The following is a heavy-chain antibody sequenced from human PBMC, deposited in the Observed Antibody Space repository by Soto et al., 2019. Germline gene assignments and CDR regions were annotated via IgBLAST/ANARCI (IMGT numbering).Heavy chain of an antibody. V-gene: IGHV1-2*04. Sequence: EASVKVSCKASGYTFTGYYMHWVRQAPGQGLEWMGWINPNSGGTNYAQKFQGWVTMTRDTSISTAYMELSRLRSDDTAVYYCARGHSNLITIDYWGQGTLVTVSS. J-gene: IGHJ4*02. D-gene: IGHD1-1*01. CDR3: ARGHSNLITIDY. CDR1: GYTFTGYY. CDR2: INPNSGGT.